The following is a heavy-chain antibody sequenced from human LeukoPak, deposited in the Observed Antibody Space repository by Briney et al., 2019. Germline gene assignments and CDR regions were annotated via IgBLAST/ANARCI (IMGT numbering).Heavy chain of an antibody. J-gene: IGHJ4*02. V-gene: IGHV1-18*01. Sequence: GASVKVSCKASEYTFTSYDINWVRQATGQELEWMGWISAYNGKTESAQKFQGRVTMTTDTSTNTAYMELTRLTSDDTAVYYCARDPNGDYASGNDIRGYHYYDLWGQGTLVTVSS. CDR2: ISAYNGKT. CDR3: ARDPNGDYASGNDIRGYHYYDL. D-gene: IGHD3-22*01. CDR1: EYTFTSYD.